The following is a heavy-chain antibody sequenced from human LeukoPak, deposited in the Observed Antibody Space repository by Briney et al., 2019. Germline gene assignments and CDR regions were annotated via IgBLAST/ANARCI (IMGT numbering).Heavy chain of an antibody. V-gene: IGHV1-46*03. CDR3: ARASSGWLFDY. Sequence: ASVKVSCKASGYTFTSYYMHWVRQAPGQGLEWMGIINPSGGSTSYAQKFQGRVTMTRDTSMGTVYMELSSLRSEDTAVYYCARASSGWLFDYWGQGTLVTVSS. CDR1: GYTFTSYY. CDR2: INPSGGST. D-gene: IGHD6-19*01. J-gene: IGHJ4*02.